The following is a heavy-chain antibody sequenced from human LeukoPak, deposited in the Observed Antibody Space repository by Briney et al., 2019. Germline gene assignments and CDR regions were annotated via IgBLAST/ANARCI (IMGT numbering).Heavy chain of an antibody. CDR3: ARGGYCDSSGYYRN. V-gene: IGHV3-7*03. Sequence: GGSLRLSCAASGFTFSSYWMNWVRQPPGKGLEWVANIKRDGSEKYYVHSVKGRFTISRDNAKNSLYLQMNSLRAEDTAVYYCARGGYCDSSGYYRNWGQGTLVTVSS. CDR1: GFTFSSYW. J-gene: IGHJ4*02. CDR2: IKRDGSEK. D-gene: IGHD3-22*01.